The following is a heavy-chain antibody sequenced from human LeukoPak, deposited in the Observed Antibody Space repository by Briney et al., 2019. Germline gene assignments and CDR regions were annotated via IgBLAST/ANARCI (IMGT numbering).Heavy chain of an antibody. D-gene: IGHD3-16*01. J-gene: IGHJ4*02. CDR1: GDSISSYH. CDR2: ISYSGST. Sequence: SETLSLTCTVSGDSISSYHWSWIRQSPGKGLEWIGYISYSGSTNYNPSLKSRVTISVDTSKNQFSLQLSSVTAADTTVYYCARVGRGDHTWGSYYFDHWGQGTLVTVSS. CDR3: ARVGRGDHTWGSYYFDH. V-gene: IGHV4-59*01.